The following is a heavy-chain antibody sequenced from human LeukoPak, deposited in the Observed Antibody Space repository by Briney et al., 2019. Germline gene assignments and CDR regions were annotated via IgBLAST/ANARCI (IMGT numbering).Heavy chain of an antibody. CDR3: ATHWH. J-gene: IGHJ4*02. V-gene: IGHV3-15*01. D-gene: IGHD1-1*01. CDR1: GFTFSNAW. Sequence: PGGSLRLSCAASGFTFSNAWMSWVRQAPGKGLEWVGRIKSKTGGGATDYAAPVQGRFTISRDDSKNTLYLQMNSLKTEDTAVYYCATHWHWGQGTLVIVSS. CDR2: IKSKTGGGAT.